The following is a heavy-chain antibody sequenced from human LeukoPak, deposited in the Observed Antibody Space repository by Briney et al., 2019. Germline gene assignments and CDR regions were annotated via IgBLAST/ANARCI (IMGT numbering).Heavy chain of an antibody. J-gene: IGHJ4*02. V-gene: IGHV4-34*01. Sequence: SETLSLTCAVYGGSFSGYYWSWVRQPPGKGLEWIGEINHSGSTNYNPSLKSRVTISVDTSKNQFSLKLSSVTAADTAVYYCARGFPSSSWYDYWGQGTLVTVSS. CDR3: ARGFPSSSWYDY. CDR1: GGSFSGYY. CDR2: INHSGST. D-gene: IGHD6-13*01.